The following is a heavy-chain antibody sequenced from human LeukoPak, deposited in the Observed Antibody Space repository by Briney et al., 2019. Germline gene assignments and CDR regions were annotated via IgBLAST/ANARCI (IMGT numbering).Heavy chain of an antibody. J-gene: IGHJ4*02. CDR3: ARGNDILTGYPLDY. V-gene: IGHV4-59*12. CDR1: GGSISSYY. Sequence: SETLSLTCTVSGGSISSYYWSWIRQPPGKGLEWIGYIYYSGSTNYNPSLKSRVTISVDTSKNQFSLKLSSVTAADTAVYYCARGNDILTGYPLDYWGQGTLVTVPS. CDR2: IYYSGST. D-gene: IGHD3-9*01.